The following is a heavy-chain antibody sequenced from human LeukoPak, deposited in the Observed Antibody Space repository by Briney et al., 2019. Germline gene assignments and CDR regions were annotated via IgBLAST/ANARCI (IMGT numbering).Heavy chain of an antibody. Sequence: GGYLRLSCAASGFSFSSNAMHWVRQTPGKGLERVAVISYDGSNDYYAGSVKGRFTIARDNFKNTLYLQMNSLRAEDTAVYYCARDGYSGGYSWFDPWGQGTLVTVSS. CDR2: ISYDGSND. CDR1: GFSFSSNA. J-gene: IGHJ5*02. D-gene: IGHD1-26*01. CDR3: ARDGYSGGYSWFDP. V-gene: IGHV3-30-3*01.